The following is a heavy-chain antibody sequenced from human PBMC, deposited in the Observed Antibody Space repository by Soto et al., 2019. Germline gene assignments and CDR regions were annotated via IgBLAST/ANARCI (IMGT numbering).Heavy chain of an antibody. J-gene: IGHJ4*02. CDR1: GYTFTCYA. CDR3: ARAVAVPADFDY. D-gene: IGHD6-19*01. Sequence: ASVKVSCKASGYTFTCYAMHWVRQAPGQRLEWMGWINAGNGNTKYSQKFQGRVTITRDTSASTAYMELSSLRSEDTALYYCARAVAVPADFDYWGQGTLVTVSS. CDR2: INAGNGNT. V-gene: IGHV1-3*01.